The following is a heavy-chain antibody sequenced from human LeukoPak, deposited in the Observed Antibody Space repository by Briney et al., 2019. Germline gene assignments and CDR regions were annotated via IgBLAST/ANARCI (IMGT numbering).Heavy chain of an antibody. D-gene: IGHD3-9*01. Sequence: GGSLRLSCAASGFTFSSYSMNWVRQAPGKGLEWVSSISSSSSYIYYADSVKGRFTISRDNAKNSLYLQMNSLRAEDTAVYYCAREDILTGFMDYWSQGTLVTVSS. V-gene: IGHV3-21*01. J-gene: IGHJ4*02. CDR3: AREDILTGFMDY. CDR2: ISSSSSYI. CDR1: GFTFSSYS.